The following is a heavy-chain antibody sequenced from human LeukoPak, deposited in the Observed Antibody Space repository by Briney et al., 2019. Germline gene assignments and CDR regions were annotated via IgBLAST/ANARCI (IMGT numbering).Heavy chain of an antibody. V-gene: IGHV1-18*01. CDR1: GYTFTSYG. J-gene: IGHJ4*02. CDR3: ARDARSSSWYVELHY. D-gene: IGHD6-13*01. Sequence: GGSVRVSCTASGYTFTSYGMSWVRQAPGQGLEWVGWISAYNGNKNYAQKLKGRVTMTTDTPTSTAYMELRSLRSDDTAVYYCARDARSSSWYVELHYWGQRPLLTVSS. CDR2: ISAYNGNK.